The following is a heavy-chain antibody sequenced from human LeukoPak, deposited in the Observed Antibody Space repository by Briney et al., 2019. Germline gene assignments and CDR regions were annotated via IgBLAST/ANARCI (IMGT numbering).Heavy chain of an antibody. CDR2: IYYSGST. D-gene: IGHD6-19*01. CDR1: GGSISSYY. J-gene: IGHJ5*02. Sequence: SETLSLTCTVSGGSISSYYWSWIRQPPGKGLEWIGYIYYSGSTNYNPSLKSRVTISADTSKNQFSLKLSSVTAADTAVYYCAREWMVPDWFDPWGQGTLVTVSS. V-gene: IGHV4-59*01. CDR3: AREWMVPDWFDP.